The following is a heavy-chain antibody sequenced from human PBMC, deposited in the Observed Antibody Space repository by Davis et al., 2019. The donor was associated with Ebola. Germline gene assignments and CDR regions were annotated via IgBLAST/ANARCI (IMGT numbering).Heavy chain of an antibody. V-gene: IGHV3-33*08. CDR1: GFTFSSYS. D-gene: IGHD3-10*01. CDR2: IWYDGSNK. CDR3: ARDAISGGFDP. J-gene: IGHJ5*02. Sequence: GGSLRLSCAASGFTFSSYSMNWVRQAPGKGLEWVAVIWYDGSNKYYADSVKGRFTISRDNSKNTLYLQMNSLRAEDTAVYYCARDAISGGFDPWGQGTLVTVSS.